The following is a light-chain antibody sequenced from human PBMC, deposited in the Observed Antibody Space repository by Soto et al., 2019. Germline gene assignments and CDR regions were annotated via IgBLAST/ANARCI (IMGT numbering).Light chain of an antibody. CDR2: GAS. CDR3: QQYNNWPRT. Sequence: IGMTQSPATLSVSPGERATLSCRASQSVSSNLAWYQQKPGQAPRLLIYGASTRATGIPARFSGSGSGTEFTLTISSLQSEDFAVYYCQQYNNWPRTFGGGTKV. CDR1: QSVSSN. J-gene: IGKJ4*01. V-gene: IGKV3-15*01.